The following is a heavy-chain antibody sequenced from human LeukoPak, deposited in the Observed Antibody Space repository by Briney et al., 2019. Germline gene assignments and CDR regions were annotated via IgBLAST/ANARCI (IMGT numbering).Heavy chain of an antibody. Sequence: GGSLRLSCAASGFTFSGSAMHWVRQAPGKGLEWVAFIRYDGSNKYYADSVKGRFTISRDNSKNTLYLQMNSLRAEDTAVYYCAKVDYYDSSGYYYEEDYFDYWGQGTLVTVSS. J-gene: IGHJ4*02. CDR3: AKVDYYDSSGYYYEEDYFDY. D-gene: IGHD3-22*01. CDR1: GFTFSGSA. CDR2: IRYDGSNK. V-gene: IGHV3-30*02.